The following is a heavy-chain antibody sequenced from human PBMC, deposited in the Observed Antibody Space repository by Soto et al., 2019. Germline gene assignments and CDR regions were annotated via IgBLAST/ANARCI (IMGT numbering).Heavy chain of an antibody. CDR2: IYPGDSDT. J-gene: IGHJ6*02. CDR1: GYSFTSYW. V-gene: IGHV5-51*01. D-gene: IGHD1-1*01. Sequence: HGESLKISCKGSGYSFTSYWIGWVRQMPGKGLEWMGIIYPGDSDTRYSPSFQGQVTISADKSISTAYLQWSSLKASDTAMYYCARILKPQKGVEATHQPLGMDVCGQGTTVTVYS. CDR3: ARILKPQKGVEATHQPLGMDV.